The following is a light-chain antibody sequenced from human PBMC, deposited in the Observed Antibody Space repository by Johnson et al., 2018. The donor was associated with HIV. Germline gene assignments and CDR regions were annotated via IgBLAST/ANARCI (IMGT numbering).Light chain of an antibody. V-gene: IGLV1-51*02. J-gene: IGLJ1*01. Sequence: VLTQPPSVSAAPGQKVTISCSGSSSNIGNNYISWYQQHPGTAPKLLIYENNKRPSGSPDRFSGSKSGTSATLGITGPQTGDEADYYCGTWDSSLSAYVFGTGTKVTVL. CDR3: GTWDSSLSAYV. CDR2: ENN. CDR1: SSNIGNNY.